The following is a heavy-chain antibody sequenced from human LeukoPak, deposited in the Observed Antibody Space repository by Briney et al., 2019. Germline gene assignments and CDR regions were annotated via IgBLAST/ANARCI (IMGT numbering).Heavy chain of an antibody. Sequence: GGSLRLSCTASGFSFGDYAMSWFRQAPGKGQEWVGFVRSKAYGGTTEYAAPVKGRFTISRDDSKSIAYLQMNSLKTEDTAVYYCTREDGSSWYSDPNDDYWGQGTLVTVSS. CDR2: VRSKAYGGTT. D-gene: IGHD6-13*01. V-gene: IGHV3-49*03. CDR1: GFSFGDYA. CDR3: TREDGSSWYSDPNDDY. J-gene: IGHJ4*02.